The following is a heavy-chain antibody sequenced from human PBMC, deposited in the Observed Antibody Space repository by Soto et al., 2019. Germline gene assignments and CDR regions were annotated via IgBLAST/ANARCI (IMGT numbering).Heavy chain of an antibody. Sequence: EVQLVESGGGLVKPGGSLSLSCAASGFTFSSYSMNWVRQAPGKGLEWVSSISSSGSYIYYADSVKGRFTISRDNAKNSLYLQMNSLRAEDTAVYYCARGTFYYDIHAYYDYCGQGTVVTVSS. J-gene: IGHJ4*02. CDR3: ARGTFYYDIHAYYDY. D-gene: IGHD3-22*01. CDR1: GFTFSSYS. CDR2: ISSSGSYI. V-gene: IGHV3-21*01.